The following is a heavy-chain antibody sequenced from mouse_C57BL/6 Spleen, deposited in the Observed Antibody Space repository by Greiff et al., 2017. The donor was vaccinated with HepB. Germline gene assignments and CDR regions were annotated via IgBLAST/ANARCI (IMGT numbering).Heavy chain of an antibody. D-gene: IGHD3-1*01. CDR2: ISSGGDYI. V-gene: IGHV5-9-1*02. Sequence: EVKLMESGEGLVKPGGSLKLSCAASGFTFSSYAMSWVRQTPEKRLEWVAYISSGGDYIYYADTVKGRFTISRDNARNTLYLQMSSLKSEDTAMYYCTRGGAPPFDYWGQGTTLTVSS. CDR3: TRGGAPPFDY. CDR1: GFTFSSYA. J-gene: IGHJ2*01.